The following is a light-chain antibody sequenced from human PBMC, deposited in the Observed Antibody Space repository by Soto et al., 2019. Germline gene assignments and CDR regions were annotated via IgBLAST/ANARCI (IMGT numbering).Light chain of an antibody. Sequence: EIVLTQSPGTLSLSPGERATLSCRASQSVSSSYLAWYQQKPGQAPRLLIYGASSRATGIPDRFSGSGSGTDFTLTISRLEPEDFAVYYCQQYGSPRKYTFGQGTKLEIK. CDR2: GAS. CDR3: QQYGSPRKYT. J-gene: IGKJ2*01. CDR1: QSVSSSY. V-gene: IGKV3-20*01.